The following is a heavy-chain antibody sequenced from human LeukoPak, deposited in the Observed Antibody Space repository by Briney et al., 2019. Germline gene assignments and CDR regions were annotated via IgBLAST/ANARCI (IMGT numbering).Heavy chain of an antibody. V-gene: IGHV1-8*01. CDR1: GYTFTSYD. D-gene: IGHD3-10*01. Sequence: ASVTVSCMASGYTFTSYDINWVRPATGQWLAGMGWMNPNSGNTGYAQKFQGRVTMTRNTSISTAYMELSSLRSEDTAVYYCAGEFGYYYGMDVWGQGTTVTVSS. J-gene: IGHJ6*02. CDR3: AGEFGYYYGMDV. CDR2: MNPNSGNT.